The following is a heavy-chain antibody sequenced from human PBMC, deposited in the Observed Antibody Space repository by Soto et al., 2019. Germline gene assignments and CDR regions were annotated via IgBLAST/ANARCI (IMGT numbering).Heavy chain of an antibody. V-gene: IGHV4-34*01. CDR3: ARGRPGSRRADGYSSGWYRY. J-gene: IGHJ4*02. CDR1: GGSFSDYY. D-gene: IGHD6-19*01. CDR2: INHSGST. Sequence: PSETLPLTCAVYGGSFSDYYWSWIRQPPGKGLEWIGEINHSGSTNYNPSLKSRVTISVDTSKNQFSLKLSSVTAADTAVYYCARGRPGSRRADGYSSGWYRYWGQGTLVTVSS.